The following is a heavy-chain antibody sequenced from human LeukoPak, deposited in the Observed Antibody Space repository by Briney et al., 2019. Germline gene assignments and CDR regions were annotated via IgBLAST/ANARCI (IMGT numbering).Heavy chain of an antibody. D-gene: IGHD5-12*01. CDR3: ARGDSGYDYGFDN. V-gene: IGHV1-69*05. CDR2: IIPIFGTT. J-gene: IGHJ4*02. Sequence: SVKVSCKASGGTFSSHAISWVRQAPGQGLEWVGGIIPIFGTTNYAQRFQGGVTITTDESTSTGYMELRSLRSDDTAVYYCARGDSGYDYGFDNWGQGTLVTVSS. CDR1: GGTFSSHA.